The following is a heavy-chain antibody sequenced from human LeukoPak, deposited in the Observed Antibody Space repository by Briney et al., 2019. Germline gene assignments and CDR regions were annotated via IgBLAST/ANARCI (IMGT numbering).Heavy chain of an antibody. CDR3: ARWTTTYDTFDI. CDR1: GFTFSSYG. D-gene: IGHD1-1*01. CDR2: ISYDGSNK. V-gene: IGHV3-30*03. Sequence: PGRSLRLSCAASGFTFSSYGMHWVRQAPGKGLEWVAVISYDGSNKYYADSVKGRFTISRDNSKNTLYLQMNSLRAEDTAVYYCARWTTTYDTFDIWGQGTMVTVSS. J-gene: IGHJ3*02.